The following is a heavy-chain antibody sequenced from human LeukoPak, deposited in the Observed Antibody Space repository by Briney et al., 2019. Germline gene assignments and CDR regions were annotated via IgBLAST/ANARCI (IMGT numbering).Heavy chain of an antibody. D-gene: IGHD3-9*01. J-gene: IGHJ1*01. CDR1: GYTFTSYA. Sequence: ASVKVSCKASGYTFTSYAMHWVRQAPGQRLEWMGWINAGNGNTKYSQKFQGRVTITRDTSASTAYMELSSLRSEDTAVYYCGIDILTGPTEYFQHWGQGTLVIVSS. CDR2: INAGNGNT. V-gene: IGHV1-3*01. CDR3: GIDILTGPTEYFQH.